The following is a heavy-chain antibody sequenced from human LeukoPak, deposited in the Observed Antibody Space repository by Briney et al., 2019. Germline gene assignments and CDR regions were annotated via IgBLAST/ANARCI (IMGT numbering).Heavy chain of an antibody. V-gene: IGHV3-30-3*01. D-gene: IGHD2-21*01. CDR1: GFTFSSYA. CDR2: ISYDGSNK. CDR3: ARELSQIVWGGLDY. Sequence: GRSLRLSCAASGFTFSSYAMHWVRQAPGKGLEWVAVISYDGSNKYYADSVKGRITISRDNSKNTVFLQMNSLRVEDTAVYYCARELSQIVWGGLDYGGQGTLVSVSS. J-gene: IGHJ4*02.